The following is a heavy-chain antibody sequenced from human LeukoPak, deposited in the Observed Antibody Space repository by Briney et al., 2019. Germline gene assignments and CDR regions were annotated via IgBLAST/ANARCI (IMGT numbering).Heavy chain of an antibody. Sequence: PGGSLRLSCAVSGFTVSGNYMSWVRQAPGKGLEGVAVISYDGSNKYYADSVKGRFTSSRDNSKNTLYLQMNSLRAEDTALYYCARDQNRVVVEHHWFDPWGQGTLVTVSS. CDR3: ARDQNRVVVEHHWFDP. CDR1: GFTVSGNY. V-gene: IGHV3-30*03. J-gene: IGHJ5*02. D-gene: IGHD2-15*01. CDR2: ISYDGSNK.